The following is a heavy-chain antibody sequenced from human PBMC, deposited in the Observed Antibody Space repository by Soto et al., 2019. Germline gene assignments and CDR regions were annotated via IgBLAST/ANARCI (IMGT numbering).Heavy chain of an antibody. D-gene: IGHD3-10*01. J-gene: IGHJ4*02. V-gene: IGHV3-48*01. CDR3: ARAFLTDRIITMVRGDYYFDY. Sequence: GGSLRLSCAASGFTFSSYSMNWVRQAPGKGLEWVSYISSSSSTIYYADSVKGRFTISRDNAKNSLYLQMNSLRAEDTAVYYCARAFLTDRIITMVRGDYYFDYWGQGTLVTVTS. CDR2: ISSSSSTI. CDR1: GFTFSSYS.